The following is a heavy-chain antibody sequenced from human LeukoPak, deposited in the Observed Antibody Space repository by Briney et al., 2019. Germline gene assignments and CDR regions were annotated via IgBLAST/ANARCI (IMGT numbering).Heavy chain of an antibody. Sequence: SETLSLTCSVSGDSISSSSYYWGWIRQPPGKGLEWIGTIYYSGSTYYNPSLKSRVTISVDTSKNQFSLKLSSVTAADTAVYYCARQEVYCSSTSCYARGYSYGTFFDYWGQGTLVTVSS. J-gene: IGHJ4*02. CDR3: ARQEVYCSSTSCYARGYSYGTFFDY. CDR2: IYYSGST. D-gene: IGHD2-2*01. V-gene: IGHV4-39*01. CDR1: GDSISSSSYY.